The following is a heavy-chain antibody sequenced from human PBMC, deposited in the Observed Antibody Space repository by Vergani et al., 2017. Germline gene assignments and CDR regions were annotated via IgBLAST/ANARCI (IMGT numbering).Heavy chain of an antibody. D-gene: IGHD3-10*01. Sequence: QVQLQESGPGLVKPSETLSLTCSVSGGSISTYYWSWIRQPPGKGLEWIGYIYYSGSTNYNPSLKSRVTISVDTSKNQFSLKLTSVTAADTAVYYCAGQSASCYGMDVWGQGTTVTVSS. J-gene: IGHJ6*02. CDR2: IYYSGST. V-gene: IGHV4-59*01. CDR3: AGQSASCYGMDV. CDR1: GGSISTYY.